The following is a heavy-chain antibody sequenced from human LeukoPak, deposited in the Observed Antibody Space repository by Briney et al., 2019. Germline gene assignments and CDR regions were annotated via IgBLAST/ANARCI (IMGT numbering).Heavy chain of an antibody. D-gene: IGHD3-3*01. CDR2: ISGGSA. J-gene: IGHJ6*03. CDR1: GFTFSSYA. CDR3: AKDRSSRYDFWSGSFSHYYYYMDV. Sequence: GGSLRLSCAASGFTFSSYAMSWVRQAPGRGLEWVSAISGGSADYADSVKGRFSISIDNSKNTLYLQMNSLRAEDTAVYYCAKDRSSRYDFWSGSFSHYYYYMDVWGKGTTVTVSS. V-gene: IGHV3-23*01.